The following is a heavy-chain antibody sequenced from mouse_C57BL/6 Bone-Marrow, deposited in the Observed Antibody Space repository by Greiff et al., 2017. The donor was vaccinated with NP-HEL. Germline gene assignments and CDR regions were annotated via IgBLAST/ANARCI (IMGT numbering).Heavy chain of an antibody. Sequence: VKLVESGPGLVAPSQSLSITCTVSGFSLTSYGVHWVRQPPGKGLEWLVVIWSDGSTTYNSALKSRLSISKDNSKSQVFLKMNSLQTDDTAMYYCARHYDGYYDWYFDVWGTGTTVTVSS. CDR3: ARHYDGYYDWYFDV. J-gene: IGHJ1*03. CDR1: GFSLTSYG. V-gene: IGHV2-6-1*01. CDR2: IWSDGST. D-gene: IGHD2-3*01.